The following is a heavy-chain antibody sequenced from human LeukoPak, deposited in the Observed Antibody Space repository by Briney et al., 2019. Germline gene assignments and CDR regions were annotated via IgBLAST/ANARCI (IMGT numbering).Heavy chain of an antibody. CDR3: ACGFGFDCNSTSCSYFDY. J-gene: IGHJ4*02. Sequence: PGGSLRLSCAASGFTFSSCWMSWVHQAPGKGLEWVASIKQDGSEKYYVDSVKGRFTISRDNAKNSLYLQMNSLRAEDTAVYYCACGFGFDCNSTSCSYFDYWGQGTLVTVSS. D-gene: IGHD2-2*01. CDR1: GFTFSSCW. CDR2: IKQDGSEK. V-gene: IGHV3-7*01.